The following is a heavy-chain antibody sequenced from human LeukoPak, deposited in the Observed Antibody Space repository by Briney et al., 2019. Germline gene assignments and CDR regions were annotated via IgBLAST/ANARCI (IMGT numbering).Heavy chain of an antibody. J-gene: IGHJ4*02. CDR2: INAGNGNT. D-gene: IGHD2-15*01. V-gene: IGHV1-3*03. Sequence: ASVKVSCKASGYTFTGYYMHWVRQAPGQRLEWMGWINAGNGNTKYSQEFQGRVTITRDTSASTAYMELSSLRSEDMAVYYCARSYCSGGSCFVFDYWGQGSLVTVSS. CDR3: ARSYCSGGSCFVFDY. CDR1: GYTFTGYY.